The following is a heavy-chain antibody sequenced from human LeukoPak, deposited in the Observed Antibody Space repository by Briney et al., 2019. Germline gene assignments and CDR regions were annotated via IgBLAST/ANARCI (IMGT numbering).Heavy chain of an antibody. V-gene: IGHV4-59*12. J-gene: IGHJ6*02. CDR3: ARGIITMVRGVIIYYYGMDV. CDR2: IYYSGST. D-gene: IGHD3-10*01. Sequence: SETLSLTCTVSGGSISSYYWSWIRQPPGKGLEWIGYIYYSGSTNYNPSLKSRVTISVDTSKNQFSLKLSSVTAADTAVYYCARGIITMVRGVIIYYYGMDVWGQGTTVTVSS. CDR1: GGSISSYY.